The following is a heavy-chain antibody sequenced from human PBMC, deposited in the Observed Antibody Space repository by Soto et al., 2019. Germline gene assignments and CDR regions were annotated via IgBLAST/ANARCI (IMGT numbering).Heavy chain of an antibody. CDR3: ARETGVVMTVKGEFEI. Sequence: ASVKVSCKAFGYSFTTYSITWVRQAPGQGLEWMGWISANNGNTKFPQKFQERVIMTTDTSTSTDYLELKSVTSDDTAVYYCARETGVVMTVKGEFEICGQGTLVTCSS. CDR2: ISANNGNT. D-gene: IGHD2-21*02. V-gene: IGHV1-18*01. J-gene: IGHJ4*02. CDR1: GYSFTTYS.